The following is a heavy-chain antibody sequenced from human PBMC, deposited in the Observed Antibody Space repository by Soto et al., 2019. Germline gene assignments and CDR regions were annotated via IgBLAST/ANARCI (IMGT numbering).Heavy chain of an antibody. V-gene: IGHV3-21*01. D-gene: IGHD3-10*01. Sequence: EVQLVESGGGLVKPGGSLRLSCAASGFTFSSYSMNWVRQAPGKGLEWVSSISSSSSYIYYADSVKGRFTISRDNAKNSLYLQMNSLRAEDTAVYYCAKGGSGSYYKGNAFDIWGQGTMVTVSS. J-gene: IGHJ3*02. CDR3: AKGGSGSYYKGNAFDI. CDR2: ISSSSSYI. CDR1: GFTFSSYS.